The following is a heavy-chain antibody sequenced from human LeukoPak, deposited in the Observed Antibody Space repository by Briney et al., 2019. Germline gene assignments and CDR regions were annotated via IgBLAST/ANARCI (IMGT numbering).Heavy chain of an antibody. V-gene: IGHV3-33*06. D-gene: IGHD5-12*01. Sequence: GGSLRLSCAASGFTFSSYGMHWVRQAPGKGLEWVAVIWYDGSNKYYADSVKGRFTISRDNSKNTLYLQMNSLRAEDTAVYYCAKAFRWTYSGYESFDYWGQGTLVTVSS. CDR2: IWYDGSNK. CDR3: AKAFRWTYSGYESFDY. J-gene: IGHJ4*02. CDR1: GFTFSSYG.